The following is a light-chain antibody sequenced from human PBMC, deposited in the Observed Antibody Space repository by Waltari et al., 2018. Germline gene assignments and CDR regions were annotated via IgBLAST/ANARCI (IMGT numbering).Light chain of an antibody. V-gene: IGKV1-33*01. CDR2: DAS. J-gene: IGKJ4*01. CDR1: QDIKKY. Sequence: DIQMTQSPSSLSASVGDRVTIPCQASQDIKKYLTWYQQKPGKAPNLLIHDASKLQTVVPSRFRGGGAGTHFTLSICGLQREEIATYYCQKYKNLPLTYGRGPKGEIK. CDR3: QKYKNLPLT.